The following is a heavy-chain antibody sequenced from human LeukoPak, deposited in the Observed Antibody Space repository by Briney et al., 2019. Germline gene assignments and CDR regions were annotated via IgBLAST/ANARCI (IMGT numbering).Heavy chain of an antibody. CDR2: ISGSGGST. D-gene: IGHD3-22*01. V-gene: IGHV3-23*01. J-gene: IGHJ4*02. CDR1: GFTFSSYA. CDR3: ASGSYYDSSGYDYFDY. Sequence: GGSLRLSCAASGFTFSSYAMSWVRQAPGKGLEWVSAISGSGGSTYYADSVKGRFTISSDNSKNTLYLQMNSLRAEDTAVYYCASGSYYDSSGYDYFDYWGQGTLVTVSS.